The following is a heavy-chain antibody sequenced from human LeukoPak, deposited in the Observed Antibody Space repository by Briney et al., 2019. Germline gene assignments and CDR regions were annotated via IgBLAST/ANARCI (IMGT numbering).Heavy chain of an antibody. CDR3: ARDSLPMAVTGPFDH. Sequence: GGSLRLSCAASGFTVSNNYMTWVRQAPGKGLEWVSIIFAGVGTYYADSVRGRFTISRDNSKSALYLQMNSLRAEDTAIYYCARDSLPMAVTGPFDHWGQGALVTVSS. J-gene: IGHJ4*02. CDR2: IFAGVGT. CDR1: GFTVSNNY. V-gene: IGHV3-53*01. D-gene: IGHD6-19*01.